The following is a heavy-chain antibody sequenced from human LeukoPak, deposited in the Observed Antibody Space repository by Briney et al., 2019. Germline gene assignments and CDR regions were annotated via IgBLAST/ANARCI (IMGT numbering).Heavy chain of an antibody. J-gene: IGHJ4*02. V-gene: IGHV3-49*03. CDR1: GFTFSDYA. D-gene: IGHD3-9*01. CDR2: IRNKAYGGTA. CDR3: TREKRYFDWFQADY. Sequence: PGGSLRLSCTASGFTFSDYAMSWFRQAPGKGLEWVGFIRNKAYGGTAEYAASVKGRFTISRDDSKTIAYLQMNSLKTEDTAVYYCTREKRYFDWFQADYWGQGTLVIVSS.